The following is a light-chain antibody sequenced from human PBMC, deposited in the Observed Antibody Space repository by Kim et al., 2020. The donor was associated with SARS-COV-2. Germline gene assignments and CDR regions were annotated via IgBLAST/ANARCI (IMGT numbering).Light chain of an antibody. CDR1: QSVSSN. J-gene: IGKJ2*01. V-gene: IGKV3D-15*03. Sequence: EIVMTQSPATLSVSPGERVTLSCRASQSVSSNLAWYQQKPGQAPRLLIYAASVRATGIPARFSGSGSGTDFTLTISILQSEDFAIYYCQQYHDWLMYTFGQGTKLEIK. CDR3: QQYHDWLMYT. CDR2: AAS.